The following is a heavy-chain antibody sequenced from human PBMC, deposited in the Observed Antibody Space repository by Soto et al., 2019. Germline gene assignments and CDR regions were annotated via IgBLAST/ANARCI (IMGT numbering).Heavy chain of an antibody. CDR2: MNPNSGNT. Sequence: QVQLVQSGAEVKKPGASVKVSCKASGYTFTSYDINWVRQATGQGREWMGWMNPNSGNTGYAQKLQGRVTMTRNTSISTDYMELSRLRSEDKAVYYCARGTGGYYYCYGGMDVWGKGTTVTVAS. V-gene: IGHV1-8*02. CDR3: ARGTGGYYYCYGGMDV. D-gene: IGHD3-10*01. J-gene: IGHJ6*04. CDR1: GYTFTSYD.